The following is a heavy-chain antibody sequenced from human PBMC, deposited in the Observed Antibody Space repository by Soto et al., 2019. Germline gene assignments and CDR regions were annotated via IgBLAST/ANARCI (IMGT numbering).Heavy chain of an antibody. D-gene: IGHD3-16*01. CDR2: ISYDGDNK. V-gene: IGHV3-30-3*01. J-gene: IGHJ6*02. CDR1: GFTFSHYA. CDR3: AKDDSAGGSYFYGMDV. Sequence: QVQLVESRGGVVQPGRSLRLSCVASGFTFSHYAIHWVRQAPGKGLEWVAVISYDGDNKYYADSVKGRFTISRDNTKDTLNLQMNSLRTEDTAVYYCAKDDSAGGSYFYGMDVWGQGTTVTVSS.